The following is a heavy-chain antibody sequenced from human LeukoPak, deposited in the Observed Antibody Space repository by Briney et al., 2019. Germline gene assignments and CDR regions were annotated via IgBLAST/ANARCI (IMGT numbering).Heavy chain of an antibody. V-gene: IGHV1-46*01. D-gene: IGHD4-17*01. CDR1: GYTFTTYS. CDR3: ARAPDGTTVTATPLDI. Sequence: ASVKVSCKASGYTFTTYSMHWARQAPGRGLEWMGIIDPAGGGTTYAQKFQGRVTMTRDTSTTTDYMELSSLRSEDTAVYYCARAPDGTTVTATPLDIWGQGTTVTVSS. CDR2: IDPAGGGT. J-gene: IGHJ6*02.